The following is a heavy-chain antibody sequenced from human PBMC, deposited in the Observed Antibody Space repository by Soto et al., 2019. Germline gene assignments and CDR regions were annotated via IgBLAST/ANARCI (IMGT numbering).Heavy chain of an antibody. J-gene: IGHJ5*02. CDR1: GGSISSGDYY. CDR3: ARVWDDNWFDP. V-gene: IGHV4-30-4*01. D-gene: IGHD1-26*01. Sequence: SETLSLTCTVSGGSISSGDYYWSWIRQPPGKGLEWIGYIYYSGSTYYNPSLKSRVTISVDTSKNQFSLKLSSVTAADTAVYYCARVWDDNWFDPWGQGTLVTVSS. CDR2: IYYSGST.